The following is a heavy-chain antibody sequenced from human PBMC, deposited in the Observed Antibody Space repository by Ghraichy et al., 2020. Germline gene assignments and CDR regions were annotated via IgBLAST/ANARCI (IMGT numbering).Heavy chain of an antibody. CDR2: ITSNGGST. CDR3: VKDPDIVAVGTADVFDI. J-gene: IGHJ3*02. D-gene: IGHD6-13*01. Sequence: GGSLRLSCSASGFIFSSYAMHWVRQAPGKGLEYVSAITSNGGSTYYADSVKGRLTISRDNSKNTLYLQMSSLRAEDTAVYYCVKDPDIVAVGTADVFDITAQATMVTVSS. CDR1: GFIFSSYA. V-gene: IGHV3-64D*06.